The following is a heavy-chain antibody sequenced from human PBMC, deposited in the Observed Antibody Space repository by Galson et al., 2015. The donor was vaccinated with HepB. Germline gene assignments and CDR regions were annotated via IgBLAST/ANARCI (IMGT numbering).Heavy chain of an antibody. CDR1: GGSFSGYY. V-gene: IGHV4-34*01. CDR2: ISHSGST. Sequence: ETLSLTCAVYGGSFSGYYWSWIRQPPGKGLEWIGEISHSGSTNYNPSLKSRVTISVDTSKNQFSLKLSSVTAADTAVYYCARQEYDILTGWGGFAFDIWGQGTMVTVSS. CDR3: ARQEYDILTGWGGFAFDI. J-gene: IGHJ3*02. D-gene: IGHD3-9*01.